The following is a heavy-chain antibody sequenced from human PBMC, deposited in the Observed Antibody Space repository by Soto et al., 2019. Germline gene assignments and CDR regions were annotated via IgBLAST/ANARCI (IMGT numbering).Heavy chain of an antibody. V-gene: IGHV3-64*01. D-gene: IGHD2-2*01. CDR2: ISSNGGST. J-gene: IGHJ3*02. Sequence: VQLVESGGGLVQPGGSLRLSCAASGFTFSSYAMHWVRQAPGKGLEYVSAISSNGGSTYYANSVKGRFTISRDNSKNTLYLQMGSLRAEDMAVYYCARDCSSTSCYRDDAFDIWGQGTMVTVSS. CDR3: ARDCSSTSCYRDDAFDI. CDR1: GFTFSSYA.